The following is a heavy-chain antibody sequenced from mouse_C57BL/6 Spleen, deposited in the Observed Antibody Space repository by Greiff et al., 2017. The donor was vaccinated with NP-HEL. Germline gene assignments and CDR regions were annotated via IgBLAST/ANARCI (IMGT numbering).Heavy chain of an antibody. D-gene: IGHD1-1*01. CDR2: IYPGDGDT. V-gene: IGHV1-80*01. CDR1: GYAFSSYW. Sequence: VQLQQSGAELVKPGASVKISCKASGYAFSSYWMNWVKQRPGKGLEWIGQIYPGDGDTNYNGKFKGQATLTADKSSSTAYMQLSSLTSEDSAVYFCARAYGSSPYAMDYWGQGTSVTVSS. J-gene: IGHJ4*01. CDR3: ARAYGSSPYAMDY.